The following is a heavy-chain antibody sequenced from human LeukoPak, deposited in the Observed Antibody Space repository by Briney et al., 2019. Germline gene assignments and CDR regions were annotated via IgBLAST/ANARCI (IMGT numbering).Heavy chain of an antibody. Sequence: SETLSLTCNVSGGSMSNIYYWGWIRQPPGKGLEWIGYIYYSGGTNYNPSLKSRVTISVDTSKNQFSLKLSSVTAADTAAYYCASDGTVAFDYWGQGTLVTVSS. CDR1: GGSMSNIYY. V-gene: IGHV4-59*01. CDR2: IYYSGGT. J-gene: IGHJ4*02. D-gene: IGHD2-15*01. CDR3: ASDGTVAFDY.